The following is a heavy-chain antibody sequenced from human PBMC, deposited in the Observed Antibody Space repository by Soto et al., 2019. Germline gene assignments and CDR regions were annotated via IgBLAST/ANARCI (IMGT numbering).Heavy chain of an antibody. D-gene: IGHD3-3*01. J-gene: IGHJ4*02. V-gene: IGHV4-59*08. CDR3: ARGHYDYWSGSFATIDY. CDR1: SGSISSYY. CDR2: IHYSGST. Sequence: SETLSLTCTVSSGSISSYYWSWIRQPPGKGLEWIGYIHYSGSTKYNPSLKSRVTISADTSKNQFSLKLSSVTAADTAVYYCARGHYDYWSGSFATIDYWGQGTRVNVSS.